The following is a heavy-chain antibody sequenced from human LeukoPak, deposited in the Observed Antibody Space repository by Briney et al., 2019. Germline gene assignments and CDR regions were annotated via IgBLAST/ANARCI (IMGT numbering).Heavy chain of an antibody. Sequence: NPGGSLRLSCAASGFTFSSYSMNWVRQAPGKGLEWVSSISSSSSYIYYADSVKGRFTISRDNAKNSLYLQMNSLRAEDTAVYYCARGILRYFDWLSTLFDYWGQGTLVTVSS. CDR1: GFTFSSYS. J-gene: IGHJ4*02. CDR3: ARGILRYFDWLSTLFDY. V-gene: IGHV3-21*01. D-gene: IGHD3-9*01. CDR2: ISSSSSYI.